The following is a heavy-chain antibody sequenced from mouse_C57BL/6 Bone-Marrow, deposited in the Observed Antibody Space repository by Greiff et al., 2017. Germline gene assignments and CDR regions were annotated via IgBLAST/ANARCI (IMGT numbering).Heavy chain of an antibody. CDR1: GFTFSDYG. V-gene: IGHV5-17*01. CDR2: ISSGSSTI. CDR3: ARTTYFDY. D-gene: IGHD2-12*01. Sequence: EVKLMESEGGLVKPGGSLKLSCAASGFTFSDYGMHWVRQAPEKGLEWVAYISSGSSTIYYADTVKGRFTISRDNAKNTLFLQMTSLRSEDTAMYYCARTTYFDYWGQGTTLTVSS. J-gene: IGHJ2*01.